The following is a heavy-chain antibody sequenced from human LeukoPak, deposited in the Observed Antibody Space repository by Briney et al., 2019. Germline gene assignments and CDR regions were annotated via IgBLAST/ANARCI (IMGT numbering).Heavy chain of an antibody. CDR1: GFTFSSYA. D-gene: IGHD5-18*01. V-gene: IGHV3-64*01. CDR3: ARRWPARDTVMVSTMIKWYFDL. CDR2: INSNGGST. Sequence: GRSLRLSCAASGFTFSSYAMHWVRQAPGKGLEYVSGINSNGGSTYYINSVKGRFTISRDNSKDTLYLQMGSLRAEDMAVYYCARRWPARDTVMVSTMIKWYFDLWGRGTLVTVSS. J-gene: IGHJ2*01.